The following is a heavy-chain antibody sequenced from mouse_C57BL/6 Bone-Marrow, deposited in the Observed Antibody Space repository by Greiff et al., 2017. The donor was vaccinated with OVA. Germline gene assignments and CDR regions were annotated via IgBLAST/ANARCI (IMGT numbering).Heavy chain of an antibody. D-gene: IGHD2-5*01. J-gene: IGHJ4*01. CDR1: GFTFTDYY. Sequence: DVKLVESGGGLVQPGGSLSLSCAASGFTFTDYYMSWVRQPPGKALEWLGFIRNKANGYTTEYSASVKGRFTISRDNSKSILYLQMNALRAEDSATYYCARYYSNRYYYAMDYWGQGTSVTVSS. CDR3: ARYYSNRYYYAMDY. CDR2: IRNKANGYTT. V-gene: IGHV7-3*01.